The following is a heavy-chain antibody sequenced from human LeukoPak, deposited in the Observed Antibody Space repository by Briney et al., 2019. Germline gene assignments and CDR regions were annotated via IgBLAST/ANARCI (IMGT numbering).Heavy chain of an antibody. V-gene: IGHV3-7*01. CDR1: GFTFTSYW. CDR2: IKEDGSEK. J-gene: IGHJ4*02. D-gene: IGHD2-21*01. CDR3: ARSSYYCFDY. Sequence: GGSLRLSCAASGFTFTSYWMYWVRQAPGKGLEWVADIKEDGSEKYYVDSVKGRFTISRDNAKDSLYLQMNSLRAEDTAVYYCARSSYYCFDYWGQGTLVTVSS.